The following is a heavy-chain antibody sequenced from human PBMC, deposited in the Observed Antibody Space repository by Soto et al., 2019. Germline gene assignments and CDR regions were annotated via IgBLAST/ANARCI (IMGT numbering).Heavy chain of an antibody. V-gene: IGHV3-30*18. CDR3: AKDLVAWSNYYYGMDV. Sequence: GGSLSLSCGASGFTFSHYGMHWVRQAPGKGLEWVAIISYDGSNKYYADSVKGRFTISRDNSKNTLYLQMNSLRAEDTAVYYCAKDLVAWSNYYYGMDVWGQGTTVTVSS. D-gene: IGHD6-6*01. J-gene: IGHJ6*02. CDR1: GFTFSHYG. CDR2: ISYDGSNK.